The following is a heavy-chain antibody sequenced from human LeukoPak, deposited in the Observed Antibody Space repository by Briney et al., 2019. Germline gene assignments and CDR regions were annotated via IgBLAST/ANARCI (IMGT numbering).Heavy chain of an antibody. V-gene: IGHV4-34*01. CDR3: ARGGRWLQLSFDY. Sequence: PSETLSLTCTVSGGSISSYYWSWIRQPPGKGLEWIGEINHSGSTNYNPSLKSRVTISVDTSKNQFSLKLSSVTAADTAVYYCARGGRWLQLSFDYWGQGTLVTVSS. D-gene: IGHD5-24*01. CDR1: GGSISSYY. J-gene: IGHJ4*02. CDR2: INHSGST.